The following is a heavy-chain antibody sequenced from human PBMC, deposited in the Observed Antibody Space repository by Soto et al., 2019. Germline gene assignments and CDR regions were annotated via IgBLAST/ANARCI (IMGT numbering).Heavy chain of an antibody. CDR3: ARDRDEDGGTSDAFDM. D-gene: IGHD2-15*01. CDR2: ISHDGRNN. V-gene: IGHV3-30*04. J-gene: IGHJ3*02. CDR1: GFTLSTYA. Sequence: GESLKISCAASGFTLSTYAMHWVRQAPGKGLEWVAVISHDGRNNYYADSVKGRFTISRDNSKSTLSLQMNSLRPEDTAVYYCARDRDEDGGTSDAFDMWGQGTMVTVSS.